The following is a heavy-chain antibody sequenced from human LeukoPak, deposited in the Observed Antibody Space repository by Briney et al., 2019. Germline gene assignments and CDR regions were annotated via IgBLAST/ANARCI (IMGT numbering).Heavy chain of an antibody. D-gene: IGHD6-13*01. CDR3: ARSPLDSSSWYAGLSNWFDP. CDR1: GDSVSMNGAA. CDR2: TYYRSQWYN. J-gene: IGHJ5*02. V-gene: IGHV6-1*01. Sequence: SQTLSLTCAISGDSVSMNGAAWNWIRQSPSRGLEWLGRTYYRSQWYNDYAESVKSRITINPETSKNQFSLQLSSVTHEDTAVYYCARSPLDSSSWYAGLSNWFDPWGQGTLVTVSS.